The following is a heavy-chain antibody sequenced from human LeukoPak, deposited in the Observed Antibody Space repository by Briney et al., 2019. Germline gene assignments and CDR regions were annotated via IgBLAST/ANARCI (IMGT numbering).Heavy chain of an antibody. CDR3: AHRFSGWPYDY. V-gene: IGHV2-5*01. D-gene: IGHD6-19*01. CDR1: GFSLRTSGVG. CDR2: IYWNDDK. J-gene: IGHJ4*02. Sequence: GSGPTLLKPTPTLTLTCTISGFSLRTSGVGVGWIRQPPGKALEWLALIYWNDDKCYSPSLKSRLTITKDTSKNQVVLSMTNMDPVDTATYYCAHRFSGWPYDYWGQGTLVTVSS.